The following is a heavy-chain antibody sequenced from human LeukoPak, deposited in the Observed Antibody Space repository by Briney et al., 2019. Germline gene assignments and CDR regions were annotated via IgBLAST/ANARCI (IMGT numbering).Heavy chain of an antibody. V-gene: IGHV4-30-4*01. D-gene: IGHD3-10*01. CDR3: ARLYYYGSGLPAFDY. J-gene: IGHJ4*02. Sequence: PSETLSLTCTVSGGSISSGDYYWSWIRQPPGKGLEWIGYIYYSGSTYYNPSLKSRVTISVDTSKNQFSLKLSSVTAADTAAYYCARLYYYGSGLPAFDYWGQGTLVTVSS. CDR1: GGSISSGDYY. CDR2: IYYSGST.